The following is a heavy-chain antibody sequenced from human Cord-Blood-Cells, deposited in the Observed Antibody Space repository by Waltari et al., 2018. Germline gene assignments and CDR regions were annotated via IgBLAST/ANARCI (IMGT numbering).Heavy chain of an antibody. J-gene: IGHJ6*02. V-gene: IGHV1-2*02. Sequence: QVQLVQSGAEVKKPGASVKVSCKASGYTFTGYYMHWVRQAPGQGLEWMGWINPNSGGTNYAQRFQGRVTMTRETSISTAYMELSRLRSDDTAVYYCATATYYYDSSGYPDYYYGMDVWGQGTTVTVSS. D-gene: IGHD3-22*01. CDR1: GYTFTGYY. CDR2: INPNSGGT. CDR3: ATATYYYDSSGYPDYYYGMDV.